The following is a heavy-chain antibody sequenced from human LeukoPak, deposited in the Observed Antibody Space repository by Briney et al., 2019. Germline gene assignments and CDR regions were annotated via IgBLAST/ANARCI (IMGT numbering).Heavy chain of an antibody. D-gene: IGHD3-22*01. CDR2: IYYSGST. Sequence: PSETLSLTCTVSGGSISSSSYYWGWIRQPPGKGLEWIGSIYYSGSTYYNPSLKSRVTISVDTSKNQFSLKLSSVTAADTAVYYCATATEYYYDSSGYYKPLPYYFDYWGQGTLVTVSS. CDR3: ATATEYYYDSSGYYKPLPYYFDY. J-gene: IGHJ4*02. V-gene: IGHV4-39*01. CDR1: GGSISSSSYY.